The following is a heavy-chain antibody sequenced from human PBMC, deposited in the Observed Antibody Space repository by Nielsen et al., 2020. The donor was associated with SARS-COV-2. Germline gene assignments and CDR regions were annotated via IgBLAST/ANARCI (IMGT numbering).Heavy chain of an antibody. D-gene: IGHD3-16*01. J-gene: IGHJ5*02. V-gene: IGHV3-30*03. CDR3: ARRGAGGSNWFDP. CDR2: ISYDGSNK. Sequence: GESLKISCAASGFTFSSYGMHWVRQAPGKGLEWVAVISYDGSNKYYADSVKGRFTISRDNSKNTLYLQMNSLRAEDTAVYYCARRGAGGSNWFDPWGQGTPVTSPQ. CDR1: GFTFSSYG.